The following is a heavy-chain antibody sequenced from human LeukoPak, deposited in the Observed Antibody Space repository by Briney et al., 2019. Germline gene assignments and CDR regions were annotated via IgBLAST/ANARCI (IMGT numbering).Heavy chain of an antibody. CDR1: GFTFRRYD. D-gene: IGHD4-11*01. CDR3: AKKTPDYSPFGY. J-gene: IGHJ4*02. CDR2: ISGSGGST. V-gene: IGHV3-23*01. Sequence: PGGSLRLSCASSGFTFRRYDMNWVRQAPGKGLEWVSAISGSGGSTYYADSVKGRFTISRDNSKNTLYLQMNSLRAEDTAVYYCAKKTPDYSPFGYWGQGTLVTVSS.